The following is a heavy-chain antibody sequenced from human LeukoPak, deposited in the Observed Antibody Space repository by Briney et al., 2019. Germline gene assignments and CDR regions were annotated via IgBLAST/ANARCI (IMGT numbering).Heavy chain of an antibody. J-gene: IGHJ4*02. Sequence: GGSLRLSCAASGFTFSSYAMSWVRQAPGKGLEWVSVISNSGGSTFYADSVKGRFTISRDNAKNTAYLQMNSLRAEDTAVYYCARDLRSGDHWGQGTLVTVSS. D-gene: IGHD3-10*01. CDR3: ARDLRSGDH. CDR1: GFTFSSYA. V-gene: IGHV3-23*01. CDR2: ISNSGGST.